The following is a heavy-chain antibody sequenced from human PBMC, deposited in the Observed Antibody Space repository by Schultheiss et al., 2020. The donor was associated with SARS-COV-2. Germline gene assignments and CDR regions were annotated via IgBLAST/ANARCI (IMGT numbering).Heavy chain of an antibody. CDR1: GFTFNKYA. Sequence: GGSLRLSCAASGFTFNKYAMNWVRQAPGKGLEWVSGISGSGGSTIYADSVKGRFTISRDNSKNTLYLQMNSLRAEDAAVYHCAKDFAGPDDWGQGTMVTVSS. D-gene: IGHD6-13*01. J-gene: IGHJ4*02. CDR2: ISGSGGST. V-gene: IGHV3-23*01. CDR3: AKDFAGPDD.